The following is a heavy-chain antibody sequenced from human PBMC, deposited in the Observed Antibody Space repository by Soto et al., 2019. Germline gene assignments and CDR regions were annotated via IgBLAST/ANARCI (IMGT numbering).Heavy chain of an antibody. V-gene: IGHV1-3*01. Sequence: ASVKVCCKASGYAFTSYSMHWVRQAPGQRLEWMGWINAGNGNTKYSQKFQGRVTITRDTSASTAYMELSSLRSEDTAVYYCARSPAGVVPAFDYWGQGTLVTVSS. CDR3: ARSPAGVVPAFDY. CDR1: GYAFTSYS. D-gene: IGHD2-2*01. J-gene: IGHJ4*02. CDR2: INAGNGNT.